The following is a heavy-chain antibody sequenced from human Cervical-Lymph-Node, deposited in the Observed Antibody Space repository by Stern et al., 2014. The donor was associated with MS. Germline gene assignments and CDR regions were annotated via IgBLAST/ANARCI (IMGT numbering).Heavy chain of an antibody. CDR1: GYRFTTYD. D-gene: IGHD1-14*01. V-gene: IGHV1-8*01. CDR3: ARGGRGAFDV. Sequence: VQLVESGAEARMPGASVKVTCKTSGYRFTTYDFHWVRHAPGQGLEWMGWVNHDSGTTGYAPKFQGRITLTTTTSLKTTSMELRSLRPDGTAVYYCARGGRGAFDVWGQGTTVTVSS. J-gene: IGHJ3*01. CDR2: VNHDSGTT.